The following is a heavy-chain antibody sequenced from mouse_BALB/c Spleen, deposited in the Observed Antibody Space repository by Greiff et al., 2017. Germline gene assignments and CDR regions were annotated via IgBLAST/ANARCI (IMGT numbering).Heavy chain of an antibody. Sequence: QVQLKQSGPGLVAPSQSLSITCTVSGFSLTSYGVHWVRQPPGKGLEWLGVIWAGGSTNYNSALMSRLSISKDNSKSQVFLKMNSLQTDDTAMYYCATLLRLRGFAYWGQGTLVTVSA. CDR1: GFSLTSYG. J-gene: IGHJ3*01. D-gene: IGHD1-2*01. CDR2: IWAGGST. CDR3: ATLLRLRGFAY. V-gene: IGHV2-9*02.